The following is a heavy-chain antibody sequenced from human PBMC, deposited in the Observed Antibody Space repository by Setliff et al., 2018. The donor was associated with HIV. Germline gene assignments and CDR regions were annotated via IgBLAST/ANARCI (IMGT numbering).Heavy chain of an antibody. J-gene: IGHJ4*02. V-gene: IGHV4-38-2*01. CDR2: IYDGGTT. CDR1: GYSINNIHY. D-gene: IGHD3-10*02. CDR3: VRRDVSFLFGQFDS. Sequence: ETLSLTCDVSGYSINNIHYWAWIRQPPGKGLECLGNIYDGGTTYHNPSLKGRVTISIDTSKAQFSLKLISVTAADTAVYYCVRRDVSFLFGQFDSWGQGILVTVSS.